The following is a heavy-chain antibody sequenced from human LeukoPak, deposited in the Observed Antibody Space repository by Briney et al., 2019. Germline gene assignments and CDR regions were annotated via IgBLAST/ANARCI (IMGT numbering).Heavy chain of an antibody. CDR3: PRGSEWDLLGSCDY. CDR2: ISSSSSYI. V-gene: IGHV3-21*01. Sequence: PGGSLRLSCAASGFSLSAYWMTWVRQAPGKGLEWVSSISSSSSYIYYADSVKGRFTISRDNAKNSLYLQMNSLRAEDTAVYYCPRGSEWDLLGSCDYWGQGTLVTVSS. D-gene: IGHD1-26*01. J-gene: IGHJ4*02. CDR1: GFSLSAYW.